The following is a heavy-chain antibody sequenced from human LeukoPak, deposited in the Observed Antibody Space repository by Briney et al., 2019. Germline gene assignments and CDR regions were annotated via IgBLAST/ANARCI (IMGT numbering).Heavy chain of an antibody. CDR2: IYYSGSS. CDR1: GGSISSYY. V-gene: IGHV4-59*01. D-gene: IGHD3-3*01. Sequence: SETLSLTCTVFGGSISSYYWSWIRQPPGKGLEGIGYIYYSGSSNYNPSLKSRVTISVDTSKYQSSLKLSSVTAADTAVYYCARSHYDFWSAFDAFDIWGQGTMVTVSS. CDR3: ARSHYDFWSAFDAFDI. J-gene: IGHJ3*02.